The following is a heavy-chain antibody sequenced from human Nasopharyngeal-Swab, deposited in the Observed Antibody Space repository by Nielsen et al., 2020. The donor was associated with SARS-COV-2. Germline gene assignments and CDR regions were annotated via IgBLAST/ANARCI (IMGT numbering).Heavy chain of an antibody. D-gene: IGHD3-16*01. CDR3: ARPRGGWAFDI. Sequence: GESLKISCAASGFTFSDYYMNWIRQAPGKGLEWVSYISTSGSTISFADSVKGRFTISRDNAKNSLYLQMNSLRAEDTAVYYCARPRGGWAFDIWGQGTMVTVSS. CDR1: GFTFSDYY. J-gene: IGHJ3*02. V-gene: IGHV3-11*01. CDR2: ISTSGSTI.